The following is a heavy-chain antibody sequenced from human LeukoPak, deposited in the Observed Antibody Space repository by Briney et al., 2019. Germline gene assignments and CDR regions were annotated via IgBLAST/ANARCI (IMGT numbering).Heavy chain of an antibody. CDR2: ISGGGDAT. Sequence: PGGSLRLSCAASDFSFITYAMSWVRQAPGKGLEWVSTISGGGDATYYADSVKGRFTISRDNSKNTLYLQMNSLRAEDTAVYYCAKVGSGYYYGYFDYWGQGTLVTVSS. J-gene: IGHJ4*02. CDR3: AKVGSGYYYGYFDY. V-gene: IGHV3-23*01. D-gene: IGHD3-22*01. CDR1: DFSFITYA.